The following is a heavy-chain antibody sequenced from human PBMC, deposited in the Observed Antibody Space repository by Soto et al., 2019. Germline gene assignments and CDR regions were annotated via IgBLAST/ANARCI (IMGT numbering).Heavy chain of an antibody. D-gene: IGHD3-10*01. CDR2: ISAYNGNT. Sequence: QVQLVQSGAEVKKPGASVKVSCKASGYTFTSYGISWVRQAPGQGLEWMGWISAYNGNTNYAQKLQGRVTMTTDTSTSTAYMELRSLRSDDTAVYYCARVRGNTYYYGSWSYYPAYYYYYYMDVWGKGTTVTVSS. CDR3: ARVRGNTYYYGSWSYYPAYYYYYYMDV. J-gene: IGHJ6*03. CDR1: GYTFTSYG. V-gene: IGHV1-18*01.